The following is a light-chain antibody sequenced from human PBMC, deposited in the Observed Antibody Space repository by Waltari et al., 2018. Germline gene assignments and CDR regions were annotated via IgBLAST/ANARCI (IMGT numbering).Light chain of an antibody. CDR2: EVS. J-gene: IGLJ2*01. Sequence: QSGLTQPASVSGSPGQSITISCTGTSSDVGGYHYFSWYQQHPGKAPKFMIYEVSNRPSGVSNRFSGSKSGNTASLTISGLQAEDEADYYCSSYTSSSTHVVFGGGTKLTVL. CDR3: SSYTSSSTHVV. V-gene: IGLV2-14*01. CDR1: SSDVGGYHY.